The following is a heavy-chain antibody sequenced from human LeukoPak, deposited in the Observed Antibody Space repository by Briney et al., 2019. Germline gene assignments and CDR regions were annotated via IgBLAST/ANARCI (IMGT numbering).Heavy chain of an antibody. CDR2: IYHSGST. J-gene: IGHJ4*02. Sequence: SETLSLTCTVSGGSISSYYWSWIRQPPGKGLEWIGYIYHSGSTNYNPSLKSRVTISVDTSKNQFSLKLSSVTAADTAVYYCARVGYYDSSAYYKPPVYFDYWGQGTLVTVSS. D-gene: IGHD3-22*01. CDR3: ARVGYYDSSAYYKPPVYFDY. CDR1: GGSISSYY. V-gene: IGHV4-59*01.